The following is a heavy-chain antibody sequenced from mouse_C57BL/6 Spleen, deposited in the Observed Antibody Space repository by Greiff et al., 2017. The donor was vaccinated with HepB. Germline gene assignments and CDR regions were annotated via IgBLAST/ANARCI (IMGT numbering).Heavy chain of an antibody. V-gene: IGHV14-4*01. J-gene: IGHJ3*01. Sequence: EVQLQQSGAELVRPGASVKLSCTASGFNIKDDYMHWVKQRPEQGLEWIGWIDPENGDTEYASKFQGKATITADTSSNTAYLQLSSLAAADTAVYYCPRYCGSSVFAYWGQGTLVTVSA. CDR1: GFNIKDDY. CDR2: IDPENGDT. CDR3: PRYCGSSVFAY. D-gene: IGHD1-1*01.